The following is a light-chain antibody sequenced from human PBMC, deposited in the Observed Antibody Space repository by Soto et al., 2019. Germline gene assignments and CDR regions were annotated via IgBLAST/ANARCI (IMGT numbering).Light chain of an antibody. CDR3: QQSYITPRT. Sequence: DIQMTQSPSSLSASLGASVSITCRASQTISSYLNWYQQKPGTAPKLLIYAASTLQTGVPSRFSGSGSGTDFTLTISSLHPEDYATYYCQQSYITPRTFGQGTKVEIK. CDR1: QTISSY. J-gene: IGKJ1*01. CDR2: AAS. V-gene: IGKV1-39*01.